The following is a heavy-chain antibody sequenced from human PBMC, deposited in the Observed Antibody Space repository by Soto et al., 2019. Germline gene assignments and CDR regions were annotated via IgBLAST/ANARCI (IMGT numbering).Heavy chain of an antibody. CDR2: ITPLYGTK. CDR3: ARGGTLKPFAP. V-gene: IGHV1-69*12. CDR1: GGTFSSYS. D-gene: IGHD3-16*01. J-gene: IGHJ5*02. Sequence: QVQLVQSGPEVKEPGSSVKVSCKTSGGTFSSYSLNWVRQAPGQGLEWMGVITPLYGTKNYAQRFRGRVTFAADESTSTVFMELTMATSVDTAVYFGARGGTLKPFAPWGHGTRVTVSS.